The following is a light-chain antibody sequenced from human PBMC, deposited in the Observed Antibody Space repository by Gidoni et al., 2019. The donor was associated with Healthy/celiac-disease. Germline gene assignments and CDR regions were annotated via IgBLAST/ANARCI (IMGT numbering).Light chain of an antibody. CDR3: MQALQTPLT. CDR2: LGS. CDR1: QSLLHSNGYNY. Sequence: DIVMTQSPLSLPVTPGEPASISCRSSQSLLHSNGYNYLDWYLQKPGQSPQLLIYLGSNRASGVPDRFSGIGSGTDFTLKISRVEAEDVGVYYCMQALQTPLTFXGXTKVEIK. V-gene: IGKV2-28*01. J-gene: IGKJ4*01.